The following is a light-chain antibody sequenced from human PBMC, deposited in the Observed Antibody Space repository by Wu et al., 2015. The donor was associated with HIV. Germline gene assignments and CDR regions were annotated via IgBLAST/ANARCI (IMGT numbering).Light chain of an antibody. CDR3: QQSGSSPLT. CDR2: GAS. Sequence: VLTQSPGTLSLSPGERATLSCRASQDVFNNYIAWYQQKPGQAPRLLMYGASSRVTGIPDRFSGSGSGTDFTLTITRLEPEDFAVYYCQQSGSSPLTFGQGTKVEIK. CDR1: QDVFNNY. J-gene: IGKJ1*01. V-gene: IGKV3-20*01.